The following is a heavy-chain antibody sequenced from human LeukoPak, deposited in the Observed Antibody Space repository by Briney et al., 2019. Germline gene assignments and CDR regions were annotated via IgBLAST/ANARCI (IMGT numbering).Heavy chain of an antibody. D-gene: IGHD6-13*01. V-gene: IGHV3-7*01. CDR1: GFTFSSYW. CDR3: ARDQGSSWYYGYYYGMDV. J-gene: IGHJ6*02. Sequence: GGSLRLSCAASGFTFSSYWMSWVRQAPGKGLEWVANIKQDGSEKYYVDSVKGRFTISRDNAKNSLYLQMNSLRAEDTAVYYCARDQGSSWYYGYYYGMDVWGQGTTVTVSS. CDR2: IKQDGSEK.